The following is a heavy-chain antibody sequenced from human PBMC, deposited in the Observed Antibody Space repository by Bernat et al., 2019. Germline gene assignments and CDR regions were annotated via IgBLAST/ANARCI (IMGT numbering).Heavy chain of an antibody. V-gene: IGHV1-69*06. CDR1: GGTFSSYA. J-gene: IGHJ3*02. D-gene: IGHD2-15*01. Sequence: QVQLVQSGAEVKKPGSSVKVSCKASGGTFSSYAISWVRQAPGQGLEWMGGIIPIFGTANYAQKFQGRVTITADKSTSTAYMELSSLRSEDTAVYYCARFPMELGYCSGGSCYSGDAFDIWGQGTMVTVSS. CDR3: ARFPMELGYCSGGSCYSGDAFDI. CDR2: IIPIFGTA.